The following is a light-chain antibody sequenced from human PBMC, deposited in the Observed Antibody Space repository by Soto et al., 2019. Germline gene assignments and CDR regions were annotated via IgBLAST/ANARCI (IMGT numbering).Light chain of an antibody. Sequence: DIQMTQSPSSLSASVGDRVTITCRAGQSIITYLNWYQQKVGKAPKLLIYAASSLQRGVPSRFSGSGSGTDFTLTISSLQPEDFATYYCQQSYSTPRTFGQGTKLEIK. CDR2: AAS. V-gene: IGKV1-39*01. CDR1: QSIITY. CDR3: QQSYSTPRT. J-gene: IGKJ2*02.